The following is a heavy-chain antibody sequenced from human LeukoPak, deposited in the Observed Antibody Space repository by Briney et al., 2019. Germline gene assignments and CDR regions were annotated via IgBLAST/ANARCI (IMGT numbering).Heavy chain of an antibody. CDR3: AKDIDGSGWYYFDY. Sequence: GGSLRLSCAASGFTFDDYAMHWVRQAPGKGLEGVSGISWNSGSIGYADSVKGRFTISRDNAKNSLYLQMNSLRAEDTALYYCAKDIDGSGWYYFDYWGQGTLVTVSS. CDR2: ISWNSGSI. V-gene: IGHV3-9*01. J-gene: IGHJ4*02. CDR1: GFTFDDYA. D-gene: IGHD6-19*01.